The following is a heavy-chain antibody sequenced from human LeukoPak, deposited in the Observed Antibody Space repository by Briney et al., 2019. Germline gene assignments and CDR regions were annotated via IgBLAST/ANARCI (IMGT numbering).Heavy chain of an antibody. V-gene: IGHV3-11*04. CDR3: ARDSGYAFDI. D-gene: IGHD1-26*01. J-gene: IGHJ3*02. Sequence: GGSLRLSCAASGFTFSDYYMSWVRQAPGKGLEWVSYIGISSSTIDYADSVKGRFTISRDNAKNSLYLQMNSLRAEDTAVYYCARDSGYAFDIWGQGTMVTVSS. CDR1: GFTFSDYY. CDR2: IGISSSTI.